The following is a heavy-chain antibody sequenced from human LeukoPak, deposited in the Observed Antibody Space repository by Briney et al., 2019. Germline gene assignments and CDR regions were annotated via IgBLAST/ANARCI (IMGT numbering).Heavy chain of an antibody. J-gene: IGHJ6*03. CDR3: ARDYYDSSGSDLDYYYYMDV. V-gene: IGHV4-4*07. CDR1: GGSISSYY. Sequence: SETLSLTCTVSGGSISSYYWSWIRQPAGKGLEWIGRICTSGSTNYNPSLKSRVTMSVDTSKNQFSLKLSSVTAADTAVYYCARDYYDSSGSDLDYYYYMDVWGKGTTVTVSS. D-gene: IGHD3-22*01. CDR2: ICTSGST.